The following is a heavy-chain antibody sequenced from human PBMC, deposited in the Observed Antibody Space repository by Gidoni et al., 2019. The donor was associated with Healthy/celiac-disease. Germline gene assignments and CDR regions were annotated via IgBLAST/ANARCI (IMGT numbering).Heavy chain of an antibody. D-gene: IGHD2-15*01. V-gene: IGHV3-23*01. CDR3: ANDEPERQYCSGGSCHPFDY. Sequence: EVQLLESGGGLVQPGGSLRLSCAASGFTFSSYAMSWVRQAPGKGLEWVSAISGSGGSTYYADSVKGRFTISRDNSKNTLYLQMNSLRAEDTAVYYCANDEPERQYCSGGSCHPFDYWGQGTLVTVSS. CDR1: GFTFSSYA. CDR2: ISGSGGST. J-gene: IGHJ4*02.